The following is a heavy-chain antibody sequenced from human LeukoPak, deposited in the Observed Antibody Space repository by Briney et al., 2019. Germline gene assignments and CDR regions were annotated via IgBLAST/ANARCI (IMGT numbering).Heavy chain of an antibody. D-gene: IGHD3-10*01. J-gene: IGHJ3*02. CDR1: GGTFSSYA. CDR3: ARGQGLLWFGELLTGAFDI. Sequence: ASVKVSCKASGGTFSSYAISWVRQATGQGLEWMGWMNPNSGNTGYAQKFQGRVTMTRNTSISTAYMELSSLRSEDTAVYYCARGQGLLWFGELLTGAFDIWGQGTMVTVSS. CDR2: MNPNSGNT. V-gene: IGHV1-8*02.